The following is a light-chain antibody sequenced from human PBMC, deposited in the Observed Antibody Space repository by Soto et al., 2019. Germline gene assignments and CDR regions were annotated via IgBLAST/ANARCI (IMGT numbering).Light chain of an antibody. CDR2: AAS. J-gene: IGKJ1*01. CDR3: LQESGYPRT. Sequence: AIQMTQSPSSLSASVGDSVTITCRASQGIRNELGWYQQKPGKAPKFLIYAASSLHSGVPSRFSGSGSGTDFTLTISGQQPEDFATYYCLQESGYPRTFGQGTKVDIK. V-gene: IGKV1-6*01. CDR1: QGIRNE.